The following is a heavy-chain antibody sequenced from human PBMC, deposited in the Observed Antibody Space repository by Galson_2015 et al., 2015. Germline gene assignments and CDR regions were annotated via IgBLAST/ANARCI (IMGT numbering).Heavy chain of an antibody. J-gene: IGHJ3*02. CDR1: GFTFSSYG. CDR3: ARGSLLWFGELSTSGDAFDI. V-gene: IGHV3-33*01. Sequence: LRLSCAASGFTFSSYGMHWVRQAPGKGLEWVAVIWYDGSNKYYADSVKGRFTISRDNSKNTLYLQMNSLRAEDTAVYYCARGSLLWFGELSTSGDAFDIWGQGTMVTVSS. CDR2: IWYDGSNK. D-gene: IGHD3-10*01.